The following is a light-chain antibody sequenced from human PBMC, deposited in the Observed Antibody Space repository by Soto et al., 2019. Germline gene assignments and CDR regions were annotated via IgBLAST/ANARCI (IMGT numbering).Light chain of an antibody. CDR1: QSISSY. V-gene: IGKV1-39*01. J-gene: IGKJ1*01. CDR2: AAS. Sequence: DIQMTQSPSSLSASVGDRVTITCRASQSISSYLNWYQQKPGKAPKLLIYAASSLQSGVPSRFSGSGSGTVFTLTISSLQPEDFATYYCQQSYKTPRTFGQGTKVDI. CDR3: QQSYKTPRT.